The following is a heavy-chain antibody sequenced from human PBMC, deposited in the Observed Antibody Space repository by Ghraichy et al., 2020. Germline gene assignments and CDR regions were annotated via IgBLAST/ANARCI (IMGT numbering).Heavy chain of an antibody. D-gene: IGHD3-9*01. Sequence: LSLTCAASGFTFSSYGMHWVRQAPGKGLEWVAVISYDGSNKYYADSVKGRFTISRDNSKNTLYLQMNSLRAEDTAVYYCAKALYYDILTGIGDYWGQGTLVTVSS. CDR1: GFTFSSYG. CDR2: ISYDGSNK. V-gene: IGHV3-30*18. CDR3: AKALYYDILTGIGDY. J-gene: IGHJ4*02.